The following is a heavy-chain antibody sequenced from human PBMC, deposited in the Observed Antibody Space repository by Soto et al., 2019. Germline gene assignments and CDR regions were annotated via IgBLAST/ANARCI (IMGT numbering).Heavy chain of an antibody. CDR2: IKTDGRYT. CDR3: ARGRDIVLVPAARTEYFQH. Sequence: PGGSLRLSCAASGFTFSSYWMHWVRQTPGKGLVWVSRIKTDGRYTDYAHSVKGRFTISRDNAKNSLYLQTNSLRAEATAVYDCARGRDIVLVPAARTEYFQHWGQGSLVTVS. CDR1: GFTFSSYW. V-gene: IGHV3-74*01. J-gene: IGHJ1*01. D-gene: IGHD2-2*01.